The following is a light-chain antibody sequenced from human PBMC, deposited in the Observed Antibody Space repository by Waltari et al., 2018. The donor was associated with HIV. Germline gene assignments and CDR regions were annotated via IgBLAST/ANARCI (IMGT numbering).Light chain of an antibody. CDR1: SLGGKY. V-gene: IGLV3-1*01. CDR3: QAWDSSTVL. CDR2: QDD. Sequence: SHDLTQPPSVSVSPGPPASITCSGDSLGGKYASWYQQKPGQSPVLVIYQDDKRPSGIPERFSGSNSGNTATLTITGTQAMDEADYYCQAWDSSTVLFGGGTKLTVL. J-gene: IGLJ2*01.